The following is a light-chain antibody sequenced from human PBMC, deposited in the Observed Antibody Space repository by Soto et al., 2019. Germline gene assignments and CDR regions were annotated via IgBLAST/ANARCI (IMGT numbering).Light chain of an antibody. CDR2: AAS. Sequence: DIQLTQSPSFLSASVGDRVTISCRASQDTRRNLAWYQQETGRAPRLLIYAASIVQSGVPSRFRGSGSGTEFPLTVSGLQTEDFATYYFPQLTAYPHTFGQGTKVEIK. V-gene: IGKV1-9*01. CDR1: QDTRRN. J-gene: IGKJ2*01. CDR3: PQLTAYPHT.